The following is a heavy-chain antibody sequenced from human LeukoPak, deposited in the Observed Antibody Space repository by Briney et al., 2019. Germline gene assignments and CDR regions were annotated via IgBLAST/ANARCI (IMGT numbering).Heavy chain of an antibody. V-gene: IGHV3-23*01. Sequence: GGSLRLSCAASGFTVSSNYMSWVRQAPGKGLEWVSAISGSGGSTYYADSVKGRFTISRDNSKNTLYLQMNSLRAEDTAVYYCAKDRIWFGELPFCYFDYWGQGTLVTVSS. D-gene: IGHD3-10*01. J-gene: IGHJ4*02. CDR3: AKDRIWFGELPFCYFDY. CDR1: GFTVSSNY. CDR2: ISGSGGST.